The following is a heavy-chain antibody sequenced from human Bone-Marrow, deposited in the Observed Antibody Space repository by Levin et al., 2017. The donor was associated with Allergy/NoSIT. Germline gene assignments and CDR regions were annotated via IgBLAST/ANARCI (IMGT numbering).Heavy chain of an antibody. CDR1: GFSLSTSGVG. J-gene: IGHJ4*02. Sequence: ESGPTLVKPTETLTFTCSFSGFSLSTSGVGVGWIRQPPGKALEWLAFCYWDDDNRYSPSLKSRLTVAKGTSKDHVVLTMTNMNPVDTATYYCAHRRGGYNWNHGDFDYWGQGILVTVSS. D-gene: IGHD1-14*01. CDR2: CYWDDDN. V-gene: IGHV2-5*02. CDR3: AHRRGGYNWNHGDFDY.